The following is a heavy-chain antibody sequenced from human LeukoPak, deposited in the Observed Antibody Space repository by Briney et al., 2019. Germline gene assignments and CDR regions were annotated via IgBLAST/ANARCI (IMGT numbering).Heavy chain of an antibody. V-gene: IGHV1-2*04. Sequence: ASVKVSCKASGYTFTGYYMHWVRQAPGQGLEWMGWINPNSGGTNYAQKFQGWVTMTRDTSISTAYMELRSLRSDDTAVYYCARDRDFWSGYSWGAENWFDPWGQGTLVTVSS. D-gene: IGHD3-3*01. CDR1: GYTFTGYY. J-gene: IGHJ5*02. CDR2: INPNSGGT. CDR3: ARDRDFWSGYSWGAENWFDP.